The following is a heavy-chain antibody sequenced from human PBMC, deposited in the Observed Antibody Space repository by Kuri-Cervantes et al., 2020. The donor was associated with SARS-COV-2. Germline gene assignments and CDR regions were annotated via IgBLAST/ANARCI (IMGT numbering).Heavy chain of an antibody. CDR1: GYTFNSYG. D-gene: IGHD3-16*01. CDR2: INTYNGNT. CDR3: ARDGGDAFDI. Sequence: ASVKVSCKASGYTFNSYGISWVRQAPGRGLEWMGSINTYNGNTNYAQIIQGRVTMTRDTSTSTVYMELSSLRSEDTAVYYCARDGGDAFDIWGQGTMVTVSS. V-gene: IGHV1-18*04. J-gene: IGHJ3*02.